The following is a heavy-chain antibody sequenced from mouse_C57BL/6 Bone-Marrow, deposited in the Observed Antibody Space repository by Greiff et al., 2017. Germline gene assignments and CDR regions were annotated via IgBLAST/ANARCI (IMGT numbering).Heavy chain of an antibody. CDR3: AKDYGSSFDY. CDR1: GFTFSDYG. V-gene: IGHV5-17*01. Sequence: EVQRVESGGGLVKPGGSLKLSCAASGFTFSDYGMHWVRQAPGKGLAWVAYISSGSSTIYYADTVKGRFTISRDNAKDNLFLQMTSLRSEDTAMYYCAKDYGSSFDYWGQGTTLTVAS. J-gene: IGHJ2*01. CDR2: ISSGSSTI. D-gene: IGHD1-1*01.